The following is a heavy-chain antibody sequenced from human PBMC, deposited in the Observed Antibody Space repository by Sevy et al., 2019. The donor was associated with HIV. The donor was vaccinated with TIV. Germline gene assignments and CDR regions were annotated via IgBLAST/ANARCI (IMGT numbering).Heavy chain of an antibody. CDR2: LSYDDSDE. Sequence: GGSLRLSCAASGFIFSTSPMHWVRQAPGKGLECVAILSYDDSDENYADSVKGRFTISRDNSKNTLYLQMNSLRTEDTAVYYCAKDDRGSIDYWGQGTLVTVSS. V-gene: IGHV3-30-3*02. CDR3: AKDDRGSIDY. D-gene: IGHD3-10*01. CDR1: GFIFSTSP. J-gene: IGHJ4*02.